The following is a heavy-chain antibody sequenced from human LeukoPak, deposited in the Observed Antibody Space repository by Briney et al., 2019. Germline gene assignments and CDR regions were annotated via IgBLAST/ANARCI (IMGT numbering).Heavy chain of an antibody. CDR2: IYSGGST. J-gene: IGHJ4*02. V-gene: IGHV3-53*05. CDR1: GFTVSSNY. CDR3: SRDSGLVTTDY. Sequence: GGSLRLSCAASGFTVSSNYMSWVRQAPGKGLEWVSVIYSGGSTYYADSVKGRFTISRDNSKNTLFLQMNSLRDEDTAVYYCSRDSGLVTTDYWGQGTLVTVSS. D-gene: IGHD1-14*01.